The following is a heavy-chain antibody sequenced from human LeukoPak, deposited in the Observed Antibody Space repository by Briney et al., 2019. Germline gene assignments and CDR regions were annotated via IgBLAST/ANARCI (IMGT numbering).Heavy chain of an antibody. Sequence: GGSLRLSCAASGFTFSSYSMNWVRQAPGKGLEWASYISSNGSTIYYADSVKGRFTISRDNAKNSLYLQINSLRDEDTAVYYCARDPIVGAVGWFDPWGQGTLVTVSS. V-gene: IGHV3-48*02. CDR3: ARDPIVGAVGWFDP. J-gene: IGHJ5*02. CDR2: ISSNGSTI. D-gene: IGHD1-26*01. CDR1: GFTFSSYS.